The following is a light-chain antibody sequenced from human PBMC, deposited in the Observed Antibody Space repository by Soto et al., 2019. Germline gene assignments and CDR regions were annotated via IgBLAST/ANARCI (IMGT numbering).Light chain of an antibody. CDR3: QQYGSSPPIT. V-gene: IGKV3-20*01. CDR1: QSVSSSY. CDR2: DAS. Sequence: EIVLTQSPGTLSLSPGERATISCLASQSVSSSYLAWYQQKPGQAPRLLMYDASSRATGIPDRFSGSGSGTDFTLTISRLEPEDFAVYYCQQYGSSPPITFGQGTRLEIK. J-gene: IGKJ5*01.